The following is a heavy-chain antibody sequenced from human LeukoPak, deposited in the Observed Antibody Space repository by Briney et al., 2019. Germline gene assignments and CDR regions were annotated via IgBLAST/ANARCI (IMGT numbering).Heavy chain of an antibody. CDR3: ARVRYDYVWGSYRSSDY. CDR2: INPNSGGT. V-gene: IGHV1-2*02. Sequence: ASVKVSCKASGYTFTGYYMHWVRQAPGQGLEWMGWINPNSGGTNYAQKLQGRVTMTTDTSTSTAYMELRSLRSDDTAVYYCARVRYDYVWGSYRSSDYWGQGTLVTVSS. CDR1: GYTFTGYY. J-gene: IGHJ4*02. D-gene: IGHD3-16*02.